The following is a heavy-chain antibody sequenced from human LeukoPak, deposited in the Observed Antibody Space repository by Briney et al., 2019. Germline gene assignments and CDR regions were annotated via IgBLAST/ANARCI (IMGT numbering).Heavy chain of an antibody. CDR1: GFTFSSYG. V-gene: IGHV3-21*01. CDR3: ARNKINTVTTGWYFDL. Sequence: GGSLRLSCAASGFTFSSYGMNWVRQAPGKGLEWVSFVSIGGSFIYYADTVKGRFTISRDDAKNSLYLEMNSLTAEDTAEYYCARNKINTVTTGWYFDLWGRGTLVSVSS. CDR2: VSIGGSFI. D-gene: IGHD4-17*01. J-gene: IGHJ2*01.